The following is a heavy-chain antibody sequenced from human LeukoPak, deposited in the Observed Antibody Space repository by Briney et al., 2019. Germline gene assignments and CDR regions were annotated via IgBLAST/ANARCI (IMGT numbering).Heavy chain of an antibody. J-gene: IGHJ4*02. CDR3: AKSGHSYYYTPGDFY. D-gene: IGHD3-3*01. V-gene: IGHV4-39*01. CDR2: IYYTGSA. Sequence: SETLSLTCTVSGGSLSISSSYWGWSRQPPGKGLEWIATIYYTGSANYNPSLKTRATISLDPPKNHFSLRVPSVPHAHTALYFCAKSGHSYYYTPGDFYWGQGTLVTVSS. CDR1: GGSLSISSSY.